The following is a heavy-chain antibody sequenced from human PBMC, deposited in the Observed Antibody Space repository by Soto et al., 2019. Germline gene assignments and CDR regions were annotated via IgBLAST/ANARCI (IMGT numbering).Heavy chain of an antibody. CDR2: IIPIFGTA. J-gene: IGHJ6*02. V-gene: IGHV1-69*13. CDR1: GGTFSSYA. Sequence: GASVKVSCKASGGTFSSYAISWVRQAPGQGIEWMGGIIPIFGTANYAQKFQGRVTITADESTSTAYMELSSLRSEDTAVYYCARDVACTISRFPSQEKYPFYYYYYGMDVWGQGTTVTVSS. D-gene: IGHD6-19*01. CDR3: ARDVACTISRFPSQEKYPFYYYYYGMDV.